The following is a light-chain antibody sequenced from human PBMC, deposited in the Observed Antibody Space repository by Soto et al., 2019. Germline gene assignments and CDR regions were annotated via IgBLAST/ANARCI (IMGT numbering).Light chain of an antibody. CDR1: HSVSSN. CDR3: QQYGSSPRT. J-gene: IGKJ1*01. V-gene: IGKV3-20*01. CDR2: GAS. Sequence: EIVMTQSQATLSVSPGERATLSSSASHSVSSNLAWYQQKPGQAPRLLIFGASIRSAGIPDRFTGSRSGADFTLTISRLEPEDFAVYYCQQYGSSPRTFGQGTKVDI.